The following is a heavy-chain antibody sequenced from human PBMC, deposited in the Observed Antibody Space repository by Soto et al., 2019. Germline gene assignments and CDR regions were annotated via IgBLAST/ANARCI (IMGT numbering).Heavy chain of an antibody. CDR3: ATSAAAPGNY. J-gene: IGHJ4*02. Sequence: GGSLRLSCAAAGFTFSSYWMSWVRQAPGKGLECVANIKQDGSDKYYVDSVKGRFTISRDNAKNSLYLQMNSLRAEDTAVYYCATSAAAPGNYWGQGTLVTVSS. CDR1: GFTFSSYW. CDR2: IKQDGSDK. V-gene: IGHV3-7*01. D-gene: IGHD6-13*01.